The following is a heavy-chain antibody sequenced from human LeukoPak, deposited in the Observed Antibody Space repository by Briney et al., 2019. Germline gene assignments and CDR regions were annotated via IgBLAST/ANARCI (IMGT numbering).Heavy chain of an antibody. V-gene: IGHV3-53*01. Sequence: GGSLRLSCAASGFTVSSSYMSWVRQAPGKGLEWVSVIYSGGSTYYADSVKGRFTISRDNSKNTLYLQMNSPRAEDTAVYYCARAYGGNDNWFDPWGQGTLVTVSS. CDR2: IYSGGST. J-gene: IGHJ5*02. CDR3: ARAYGGNDNWFDP. D-gene: IGHD4-23*01. CDR1: GFTVSSSY.